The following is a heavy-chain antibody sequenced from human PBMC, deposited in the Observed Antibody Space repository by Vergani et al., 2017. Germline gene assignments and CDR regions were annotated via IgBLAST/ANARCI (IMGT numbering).Heavy chain of an antibody. CDR2: IYTSGST. J-gene: IGHJ4*02. CDR1: GGSISSGSYY. CDR3: ARVVGLVPAATYFDY. V-gene: IGHV4-61*02. Sequence: QVQLQESGPGLVKPSQTLYLTCTVSGGSISSGSYYWSWIRQPAGKGLEWIGRIYTSGSTNYNPSLKSRVTISVDTSKNQFSLKLSSVTAADTAVYYCARVVGLVPAATYFDYWGQGTLVTVSS. D-gene: IGHD2-2*01.